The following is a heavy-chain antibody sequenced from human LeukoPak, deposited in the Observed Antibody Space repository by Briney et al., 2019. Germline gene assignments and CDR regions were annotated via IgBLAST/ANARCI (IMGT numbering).Heavy chain of an antibody. CDR1: GFTFDDYG. J-gene: IGHJ6*04. CDR2: INWNGGST. CDR3: AREIVVVPAAGMDV. Sequence: GGSLRLSCAASGFTFDDYGMSWVRQAPGKGLEWVSGINWNGGSTGYADSVKGRFTISRDNAKNSLCLQMNSLRAEDTASYYCAREIVVVPAAGMDVWGKGTTVTVSS. D-gene: IGHD2-2*01. V-gene: IGHV3-20*04.